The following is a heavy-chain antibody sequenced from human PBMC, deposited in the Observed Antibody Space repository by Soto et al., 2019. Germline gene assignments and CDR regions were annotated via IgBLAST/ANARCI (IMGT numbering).Heavy chain of an antibody. CDR2: ISSSGTTI. Sequence: PGGSLRLSCVASEFTFSSYEMNWVRQAPGKGLEWVSYISSSGTTIYYTDSVKGRFTISRDNAKKSLYLQMNSLRPEDTALYFCATEDIGSRWGLLEFDYWGQGTPVTAPQ. J-gene: IGHJ4*02. CDR1: EFTFSSYE. V-gene: IGHV3-48*03. CDR3: ATEDIGSRWGLLEFDY. D-gene: IGHD1-26*01.